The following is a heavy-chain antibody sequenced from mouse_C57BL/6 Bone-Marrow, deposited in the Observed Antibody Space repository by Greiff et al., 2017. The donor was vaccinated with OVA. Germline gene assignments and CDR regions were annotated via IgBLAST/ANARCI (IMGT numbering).Heavy chain of an antibody. Sequence: QVQLQQPGAELVMPGASVKLSCKASGYTFTSYWMHWVKQRPGQGLEWIGEIDPSDSYTNYNQKFKGKSTLTVDKSSSTAYMQLSSLTSEDSAVYYCARGYYGSSRPWFAYWGQGTLVTVSA. CDR1: GYTFTSYW. CDR2: IDPSDSYT. J-gene: IGHJ3*01. V-gene: IGHV1-69*01. D-gene: IGHD1-1*01. CDR3: ARGYYGSSRPWFAY.